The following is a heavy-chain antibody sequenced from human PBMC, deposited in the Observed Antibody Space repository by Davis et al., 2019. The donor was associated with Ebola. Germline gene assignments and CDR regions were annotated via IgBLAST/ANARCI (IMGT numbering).Heavy chain of an antibody. J-gene: IGHJ6*02. Sequence: GESLKISCAASGFTFSSYSMNWVRQAPGKGLEWVSSISSSSSYIYYADSVKGRFTISRDNAKNSLYLQMNSLRAEDTALYYCAKGLGGDYYYYGMDVWGQGTTVTVSS. CDR1: GFTFSSYS. D-gene: IGHD3-16*01. CDR2: ISSSSSYI. CDR3: AKGLGGDYYYYGMDV. V-gene: IGHV3-21*04.